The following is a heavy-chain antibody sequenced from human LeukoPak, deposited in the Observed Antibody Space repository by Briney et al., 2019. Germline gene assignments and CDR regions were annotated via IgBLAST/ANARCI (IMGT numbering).Heavy chain of an antibody. CDR1: GDSISSYY. J-gene: IGHJ3*02. V-gene: IGHV4-59*01. CDR2: FYYTGST. D-gene: IGHD1-26*01. CDR3: ARVIMGDDAFDI. Sequence: SETLSLTCTVSGDSISSYYWSWVRQPPGKRLEWIGYFYYTGSTNYNSSLKSRVSISVDTSKNHFSLNLSSVTAADTAVYYCARVIMGDDAFDIWGQGTMVTVSS.